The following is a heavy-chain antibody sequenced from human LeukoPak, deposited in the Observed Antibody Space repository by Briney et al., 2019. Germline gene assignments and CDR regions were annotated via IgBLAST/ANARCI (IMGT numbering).Heavy chain of an antibody. V-gene: IGHV3-48*02. Sequence: GGSLRLSCAHSGFTFSNYNINWVRPAPGTGLEWISYNKSSSSTIYYAVSVKSRFTIYRDNAKNSLYLQMNSLRDEDTAVYYCARDYGSHGEYFDYWGQGTLVTVSS. CDR1: GFTFSNYN. CDR2: NKSSSSTI. D-gene: IGHD3-10*01. J-gene: IGHJ4*02. CDR3: ARDYGSHGEYFDY.